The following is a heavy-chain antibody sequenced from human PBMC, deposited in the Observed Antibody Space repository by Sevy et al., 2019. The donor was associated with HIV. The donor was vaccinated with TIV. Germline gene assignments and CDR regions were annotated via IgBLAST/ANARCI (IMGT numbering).Heavy chain of an antibody. CDR1: GFTFSDYA. CDR3: ARELLPGSYYYYMGV. V-gene: IGHV3-30-3*01. Sequence: GGSLRLSCAASGFTFSDYAFHWVRQAPGKGLEWLAVISFDGNKQYFADSVQGRFTISRDSLKNTVSLHMNSLRVEDTAVYFCARELLPGSYYYYMGVWGKGTTVTVSS. J-gene: IGHJ6*03. CDR2: ISFDGNKQ. D-gene: IGHD2-15*01.